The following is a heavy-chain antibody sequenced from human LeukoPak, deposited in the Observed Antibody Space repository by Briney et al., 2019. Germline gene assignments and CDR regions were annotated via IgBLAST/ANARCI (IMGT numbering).Heavy chain of an antibody. D-gene: IGHD3-10*01. J-gene: IGHJ4*02. CDR2: ISSSGSTI. V-gene: IGHV3-48*03. CDR1: GFTFSSYE. Sequence: GGSLRLSWAASGFTFSSYEMNWVSQAPGKGLEWVSYISSSGSTIYYADSVKGRFTISRDNAKNSLYLQMNSLRAEDTAVYYCARDQSSIRGVMFDYWGQGTLVTVSS. CDR3: ARDQSSIRGVMFDY.